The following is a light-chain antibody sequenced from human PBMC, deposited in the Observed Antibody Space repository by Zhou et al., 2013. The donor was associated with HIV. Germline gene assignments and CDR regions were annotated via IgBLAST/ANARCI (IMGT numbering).Light chain of an antibody. CDR2: AAA. J-gene: IGKJ4*01. V-gene: IGKV1-27*01. CDR1: QGIANY. Sequence: DIQMTQSPSSVSASVGDRVTISCRASQGIANYVAWYQQKPGKVPKLLIYAAATVQSGVPSRFSGSRSGADFTLTISSLQPEDVATYYCQKFDNAPLTFGGGPRWRSN. CDR3: QKFDNAPLT.